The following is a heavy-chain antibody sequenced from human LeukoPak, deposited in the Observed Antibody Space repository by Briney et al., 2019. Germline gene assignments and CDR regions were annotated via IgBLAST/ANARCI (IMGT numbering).Heavy chain of an antibody. V-gene: IGHV3-33*01. J-gene: IGHJ4*02. CDR3: AREEGSSGYYSGKAVMDKGPRRNPKRIEELDY. CDR2: IWKDGSKK. CDR1: GFTFSIYG. D-gene: IGHD3-22*01. Sequence: GGSLRLSCAASGFTFSIYGMHWVRQAPGKGLEWVAFIWKDGSKKYYADSVKGRFTISRDNSKNTLDLQMNSLRDEDTAVYYCAREEGSSGYYSGKAVMDKGPRRNPKRIEELDYWGQGTLVTVSS.